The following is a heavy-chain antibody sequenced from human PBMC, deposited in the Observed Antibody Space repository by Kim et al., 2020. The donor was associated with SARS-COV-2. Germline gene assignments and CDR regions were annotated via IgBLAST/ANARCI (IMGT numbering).Heavy chain of an antibody. CDR2: ITGTGGSK. J-gene: IGHJ6*01. Sequence: GGSLRLSCAASGFPFNYYAMAWVRQAPGKGLEWVALITGTGGSKYYGDSVKGRFTISRDNSNFTLFLHMNSLRVDDTALYYCTTAARDLVDLWG. CDR3: TTAARDLVDL. CDR1: GFPFNYYA. D-gene: IGHD6-6*01. V-gene: IGHV3-23*01.